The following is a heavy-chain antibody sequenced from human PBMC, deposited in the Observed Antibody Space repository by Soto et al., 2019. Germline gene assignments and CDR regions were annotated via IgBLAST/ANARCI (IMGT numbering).Heavy chain of an antibody. J-gene: IGHJ4*02. CDR2: IDDGAKV. Sequence: SETLSLTCTVSGGSLGGSPYHWGWIRQPPGKGLEWIGSIDDGAKVYYNPSFRGRVTLFVETCKNQFSLNMKSVTATDTAVYYCALTPPIEVADPDFWRQGTLVTVSS. V-gene: IGHV4-39*01. D-gene: IGHD6-19*01. CDR3: ALTPPIEVADPDF. CDR1: GGSLGGSPYH.